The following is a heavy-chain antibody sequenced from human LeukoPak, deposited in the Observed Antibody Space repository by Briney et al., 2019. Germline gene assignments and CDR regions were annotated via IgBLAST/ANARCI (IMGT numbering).Heavy chain of an antibody. CDR3: ATGGIGHMPYDRPRY. J-gene: IGHJ4*02. Sequence: GGSLRLSCAASGFTFSSYAMSWVRQAPGRGLEWVSGVSGRGGSTYYADSVKGRFTISRDNSKNTLYLQMNSLRAEDTAVYYCATGGIGHMPYDRPRYWGQGTLVTVSS. CDR1: GFTFSSYA. D-gene: IGHD3-22*01. CDR2: VSGRGGST. V-gene: IGHV3-23*01.